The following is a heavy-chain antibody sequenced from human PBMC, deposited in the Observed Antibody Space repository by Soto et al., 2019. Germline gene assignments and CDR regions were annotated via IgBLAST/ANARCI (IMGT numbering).Heavy chain of an antibody. D-gene: IGHD6-13*01. CDR3: ARWGSLGTDV. J-gene: IGHJ6*02. Sequence: QVQLVQSGAEVKKPGASVKVSCKASGYTFTSYAIHWVRQAPGQRLEWMGWISADNGNTKYSQKFQGRVTLTRDTSAATASMELSSLRSEDTAVYYWARWGSLGTDVWGQGTTVTVSS. CDR2: ISADNGNT. V-gene: IGHV1-3*01. CDR1: GYTFTSYA.